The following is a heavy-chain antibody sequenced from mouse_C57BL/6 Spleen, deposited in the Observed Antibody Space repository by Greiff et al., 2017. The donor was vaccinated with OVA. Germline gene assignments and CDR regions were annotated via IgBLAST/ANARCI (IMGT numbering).Heavy chain of an antibody. J-gene: IGHJ4*01. Sequence: EVKVEESGGDLVKPGGSLKLSCAASGFTFSSYGMSWVRQTPDKRLEWVATISSGGSYTYYPDSVKGRFTISRDNAKNTLYLQMSSLKSEDTAMYDCARHESPAYSNYEEYDAMDDWGQGTSVTVSS. V-gene: IGHV5-6*02. D-gene: IGHD2-5*01. CDR3: ARHESPAYSNYEEYDAMDD. CDR1: GFTFSSYG. CDR2: ISSGGSYT.